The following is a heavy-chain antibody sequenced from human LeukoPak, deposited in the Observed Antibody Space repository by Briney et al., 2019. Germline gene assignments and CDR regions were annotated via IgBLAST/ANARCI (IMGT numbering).Heavy chain of an antibody. CDR1: GGTFSSYA. V-gene: IGHV1-69*04. J-gene: IGHJ4*02. CDR3: ARATPYGSGSNFDY. D-gene: IGHD3-10*01. CDR2: IIPILGIA. Sequence: GASVKVSCKASGGTFSSYAISWVRQAPGQGLEWMGRIIPILGIANYAQEFQGRVTITADKSTSTAYMELSSLRSEDTAVYYCARATPYGSGSNFDYWGQGTLVTVSS.